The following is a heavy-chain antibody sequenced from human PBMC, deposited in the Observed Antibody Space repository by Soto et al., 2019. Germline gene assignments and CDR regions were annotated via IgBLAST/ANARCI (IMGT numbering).Heavy chain of an antibody. V-gene: IGHV1-18*01. D-gene: IGHD6-19*01. J-gene: IGHJ3*02. CDR2: ISAYNGNT. CDR3: ARDYKICAYNSGCLPHAFDM. CDR1: GYTFTSYG. Sequence: ASVKVSCKASGYTFTSYGISWVRQAPGQGLEWMGWISAYNGNTNYAQKLQGRVTMTTDTSTSTAYMELRSLRSDDTAVYYCARDYKICAYNSGCLPHAFDMWGQGTMVTVSS.